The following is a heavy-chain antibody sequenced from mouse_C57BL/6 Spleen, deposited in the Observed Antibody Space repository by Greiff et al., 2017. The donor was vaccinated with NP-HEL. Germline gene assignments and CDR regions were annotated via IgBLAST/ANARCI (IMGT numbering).Heavy chain of an antibody. V-gene: IGHV1-82*01. CDR3: ARDGYYLRYFDV. D-gene: IGHD2-3*01. CDR2: IYPGDGDT. CDR1: GYAFSSSW. Sequence: QVQLQQSGPELVKPGASVKISCKASGYAFSSSWMNWVKQRPGKGLEWIGRIYPGDGDTNYNGKFKGKATLTADKSSSTAYMQLSSLTSEDSAVYFCARDGYYLRYFDVWGTGTTVTVSS. J-gene: IGHJ1*03.